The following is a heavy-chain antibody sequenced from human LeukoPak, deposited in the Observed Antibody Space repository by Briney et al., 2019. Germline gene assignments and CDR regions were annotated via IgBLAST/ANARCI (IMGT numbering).Heavy chain of an antibody. CDR3: AKVASLLWWDYMDV. CDR2: IWYDGSNK. D-gene: IGHD2-21*01. Sequence: GGSLRLSCAASGFTFSSYGMHWVRQAPGKGLEWVAVIWYDGSNKYYADSVKGRFTISRDNSKNTLYLQMNSLRAEDTAVYYCAKVASLLWWDYMDVWGKGTTVTVSS. V-gene: IGHV3-33*06. J-gene: IGHJ6*03. CDR1: GFTFSSYG.